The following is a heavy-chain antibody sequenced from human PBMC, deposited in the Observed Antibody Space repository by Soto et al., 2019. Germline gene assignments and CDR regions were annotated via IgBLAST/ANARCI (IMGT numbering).Heavy chain of an antibody. CDR3: SRSGSYRIGPFAY. Sequence: EVQLVESGGGLVQPGGSLRLSCAASGFSFSSYWMSWVRQAPGKGLEWVANILLDGSEKNYVDSVKGRFTISRDNANHSRYLQLNSLRAEDPALYYCSRSGSYRIGPFAYWGQGTLVTVSS. CDR2: ILLDGSEK. V-gene: IGHV3-7*01. J-gene: IGHJ4*02. D-gene: IGHD6-19*01. CDR1: GFSFSSYW.